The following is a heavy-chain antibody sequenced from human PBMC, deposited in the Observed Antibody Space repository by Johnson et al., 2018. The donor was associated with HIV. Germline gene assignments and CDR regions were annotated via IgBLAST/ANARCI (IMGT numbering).Heavy chain of an antibody. J-gene: IGHJ3*02. CDR3: VRGLGYVFYSGNSNALDI. D-gene: IGHD4-23*01. CDR1: GFTFSSYW. V-gene: IGHV3-74*01. Sequence: AQLVESGGGLVQPGGSLRLSCVASGFTFSSYWMHWVRQAPGKGLVWVSRINSDGSSTTYADSVKGRFTISRDNAKNTLFLQMNSLRAEDTAVYYCVRGLGYVFYSGNSNALDIWGQGTMVTVSS. CDR2: INSDGSST.